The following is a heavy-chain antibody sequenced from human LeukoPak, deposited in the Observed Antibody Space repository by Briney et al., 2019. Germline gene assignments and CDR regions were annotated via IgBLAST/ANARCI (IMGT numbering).Heavy chain of an antibody. D-gene: IGHD2-2*01. CDR3: ARGRGCSSTGCYPDY. CDR2: FSSSSSDI. Sequence: GGSLRLPCAASGFTFSGYSMTWVRQAPGKGLEWVSSFSSSSSDIYYAGSVKGRFTISRDNAKNSLFLQMNSLRAEDTAVYYCARGRGCSSTGCYPDYWGQGTLVTVSS. J-gene: IGHJ4*02. V-gene: IGHV3-21*01. CDR1: GFTFSGYS.